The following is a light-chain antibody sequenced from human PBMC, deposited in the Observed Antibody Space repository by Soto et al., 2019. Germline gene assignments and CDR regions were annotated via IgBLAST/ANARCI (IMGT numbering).Light chain of an antibody. CDR3: QQYNTYPLT. CDR1: VSISSW. Sequence: DIQMTQSPSTLSASVGDRVSITCRASVSISSWLAWYQQKPGKAPKILINKASNLESGVPSRFSGSGSGTEFTITISSLQPDDFATYYCQQYNTYPLTFGGGTKVEIK. J-gene: IGKJ4*01. CDR2: KAS. V-gene: IGKV1-5*03.